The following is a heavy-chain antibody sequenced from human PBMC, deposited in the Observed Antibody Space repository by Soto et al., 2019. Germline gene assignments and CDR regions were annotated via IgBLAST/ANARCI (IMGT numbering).Heavy chain of an antibody. J-gene: IGHJ3*02. CDR2: ISGSGGST. CDR3: AKRISLMTTGGGSAFDI. Sequence: GGSLRLSCAASGFTFSSYAMSWVRQAPGKGLEWVSAISGSGGSTYYADYMTGRFTISRDNSKNTLYLQMNSLRAEDTAVYYCAKRISLMTTGGGSAFDIWGQGTMVTVSS. V-gene: IGHV3-23*01. D-gene: IGHD4-4*01. CDR1: GFTFSSYA.